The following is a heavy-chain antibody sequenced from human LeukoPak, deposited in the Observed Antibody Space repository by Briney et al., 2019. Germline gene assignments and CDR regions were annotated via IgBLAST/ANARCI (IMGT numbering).Heavy chain of an antibody. CDR2: IKTKTDGGTT. CDR1: GFSFSNAW. Sequence: GGSLRLSCAASGFSFSNAWMNWVRQAPGKGLEWVGRIKTKTDGGTTDYAAPVKGRFTVSRDDSKNTLYLQMNTLKTEDTAVYYCTTPPTFYYNSSGYHLFDYWGQGTQVTVSS. J-gene: IGHJ4*02. CDR3: TTPPTFYYNSSGYHLFDY. V-gene: IGHV3-15*01. D-gene: IGHD3-22*01.